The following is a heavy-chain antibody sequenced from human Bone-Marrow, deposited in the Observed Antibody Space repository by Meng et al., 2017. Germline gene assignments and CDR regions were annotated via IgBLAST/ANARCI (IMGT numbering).Heavy chain of an antibody. V-gene: IGHV1-18*01. D-gene: IGHD3-16*02. CDR1: GYTFTSYG. CDR2: ISAYNGNT. Sequence: ASVKVSCKASGYTFTSYGISWVRQAPGQGLEWMGWISAYNGNTNYAQKLQGRVTMTTETSTSTAYMELRSLRSDDTAVYYCARERYDYVWGSYRYDAFDIWGQGTMVTVSS. CDR3: ARERYDYVWGSYRYDAFDI. J-gene: IGHJ3*02.